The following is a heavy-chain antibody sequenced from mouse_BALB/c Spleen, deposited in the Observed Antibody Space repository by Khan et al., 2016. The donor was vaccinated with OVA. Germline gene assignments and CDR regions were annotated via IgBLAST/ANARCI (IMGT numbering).Heavy chain of an antibody. CDR3: ARDYYGNYREAMDY. CDR1: GFSLTGYG. J-gene: IGHJ4*01. Sequence: QVQLKQSGPGLVAPSQSLSITCTVSGFSLTGYGVNWVRQPPGKGLEWLGMIWGDGSTDYNSVLKSRLSISKDKSKSQVFLKMNILQTDETAMYYGARDYYGNYREAMDYWGQGTSVTVSS. V-gene: IGHV2-6-7*01. D-gene: IGHD2-1*01. CDR2: IWGDGST.